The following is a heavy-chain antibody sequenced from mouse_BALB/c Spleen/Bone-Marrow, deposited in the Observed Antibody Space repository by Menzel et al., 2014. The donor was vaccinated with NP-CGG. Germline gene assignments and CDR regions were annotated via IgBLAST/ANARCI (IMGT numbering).Heavy chain of an antibody. Sequence: VQLQQSGAEQMQPGASVKISCKATGYTFSNYWIERVKQRPGHGLEWIGEILPGNTNANYNEKFKGRATFTADTSSNTAYMQLSSLTSEDSAVYYCARGWYSMDDWGQGTSVTVSS. CDR3: ARGWYSMDD. CDR1: GYTFSNYW. CDR2: ILPGNTNA. J-gene: IGHJ4*01. V-gene: IGHV1-9*01.